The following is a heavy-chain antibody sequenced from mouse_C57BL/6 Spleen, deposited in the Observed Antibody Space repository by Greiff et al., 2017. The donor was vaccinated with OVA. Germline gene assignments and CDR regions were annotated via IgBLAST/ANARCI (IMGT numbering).Heavy chain of an antibody. CDR3: ARWYYGRGYFDV. D-gene: IGHD1-1*01. CDR1: GYTFTSYW. J-gene: IGHJ1*03. Sequence: QVQLQQPGAELVKPGASVKMSCKASGYTFTSYWITWVKQRPGQGLEWIGDIYPGSGSTNYNEKFKSKATLTVDTSSSTAYMQLSSLTSEDSAVYYCARWYYGRGYFDVWGTGTTVTVSS. CDR2: IYPGSGST. V-gene: IGHV1-55*01.